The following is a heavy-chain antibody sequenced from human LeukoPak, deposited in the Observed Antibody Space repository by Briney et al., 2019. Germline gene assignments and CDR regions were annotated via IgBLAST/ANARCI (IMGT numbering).Heavy chain of an antibody. CDR2: INHSGST. D-gene: IGHD6-19*01. V-gene: IGHV4-34*01. CDR1: GGSFSGYY. CDR3: ARGSGWHRKGAYFDY. J-gene: IGHJ4*02. Sequence: SETLSLTCAVYGGSFSGYYWSWIRQPPGKGLEWIGEINHSGSTNYNPSLKSRVTISVDTSKNQFSLKLSSVTAADTAVYYCARGSGWHRKGAYFDYWGQGTLVTVSS.